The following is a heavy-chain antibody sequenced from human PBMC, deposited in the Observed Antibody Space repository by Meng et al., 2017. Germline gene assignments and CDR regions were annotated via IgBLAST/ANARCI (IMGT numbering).Heavy chain of an antibody. CDR1: GGSFSGYY. CDR2: INHSGST. J-gene: IGHJ4*02. D-gene: IGHD6-19*01. CDR3: ARGGVHGRGWSDY. Sequence: SQTLSLTCAVYGGSFSGYYWRWIRQPPGKGLEWIGEINHSGSTNYNPSLKSRVNISVDTSKNQFSLKLSSVTAADTAVYYCARGGVHGRGWSDYWGQGTLVTVSS. V-gene: IGHV4-34*01.